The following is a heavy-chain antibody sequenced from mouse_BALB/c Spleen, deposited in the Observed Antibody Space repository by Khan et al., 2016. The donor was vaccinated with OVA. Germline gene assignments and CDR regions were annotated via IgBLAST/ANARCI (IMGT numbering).Heavy chain of an antibody. V-gene: IGHV14-3*02. CDR1: GFNIKDTY. J-gene: IGHJ3*01. Sequence: VQLKQSGAELVKPGASVKLSCTASGFNIKDTYMHWVKQRPEQGLEWIGRIDPANGYTKYDPKFQGKATITADTSSNTAYLQLSSLTSEDTAVYYCASPIWFAYWGQGTLVTVSA. CDR2: IDPANGYT. CDR3: ASPIWFAY.